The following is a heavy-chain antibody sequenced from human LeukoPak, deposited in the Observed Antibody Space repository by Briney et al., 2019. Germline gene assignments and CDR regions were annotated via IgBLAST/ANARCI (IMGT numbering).Heavy chain of an antibody. V-gene: IGHV3-23*01. Sequence: GGSLRLSCAASGFTFSSYAMSWVRQAPGKGLEWDSAISGSGGSTYYADSVKGRFTISRDNSKNTLYLQMNSLRAEDTAVYYCAKGQKVYDSSGYYTYFDYWGQGTLVTVSS. D-gene: IGHD3-22*01. CDR3: AKGQKVYDSSGYYTYFDY. CDR2: ISGSGGST. J-gene: IGHJ4*02. CDR1: GFTFSSYA.